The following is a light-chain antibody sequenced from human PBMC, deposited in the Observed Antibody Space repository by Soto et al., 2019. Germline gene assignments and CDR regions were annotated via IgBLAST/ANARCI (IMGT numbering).Light chain of an antibody. V-gene: IGLV2-8*01. CDR2: EVY. J-gene: IGLJ1*01. CDR1: SSDVGGYNY. CDR3: SSYVGTNSYG. Sequence: QSVLTQPPSASGSPGQSVTISCTGTSSDVGGYNYVSWHQHHPGKAPKLIIYEVYKRPSGVPDRFSGSKSGNTAALTVSWLQAEDEADYYCSSYVGTNSYGFGTGTKVTVL.